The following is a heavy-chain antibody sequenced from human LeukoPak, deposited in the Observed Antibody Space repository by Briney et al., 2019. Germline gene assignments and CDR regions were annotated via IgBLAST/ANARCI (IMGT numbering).Heavy chain of an antibody. Sequence: GGSLRLSCAASGFIFSNYAMSWVRQAPGKGLEWVSAIDSTGAYTWYADSVKGRFTISKDSSKTILCLQMNSLRAEDTAVYYCAKQLGYCSDGSCYFPYWGQGTLVTVSS. CDR1: GFIFSNYA. J-gene: IGHJ4*02. CDR3: AKQLGYCSDGSCYFPY. V-gene: IGHV3-23*01. D-gene: IGHD2-15*01. CDR2: IDSTGAYT.